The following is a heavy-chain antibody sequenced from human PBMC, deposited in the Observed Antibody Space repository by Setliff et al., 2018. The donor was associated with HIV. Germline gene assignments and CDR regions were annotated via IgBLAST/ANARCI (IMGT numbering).Heavy chain of an antibody. CDR1: GFTFSGAE. J-gene: IGHJ5*02. CDR2: IRSKADKYAT. V-gene: IGHV3-73*01. Sequence: GESLKISCAASGFTFSGAEIHWVRQASGKGLEWVGRIRSKADKYATDYGASAKGRFIIPRDDSKKTAYLQMSSLRAEDTAMYYCLLPCTSGWHNWADPWGQGTLVTVSS. D-gene: IGHD6-19*01. CDR3: LLPCTSGWHNWADP.